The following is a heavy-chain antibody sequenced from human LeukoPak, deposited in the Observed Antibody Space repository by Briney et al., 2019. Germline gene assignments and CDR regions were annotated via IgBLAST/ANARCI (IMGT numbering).Heavy chain of an antibody. V-gene: IGHV1-46*01. CDR1: GYTFTSYY. CDR2: INPSGGST. D-gene: IGHD1-20*01. Sequence: ASVKVSCKASGYTFTSYYMHWVRQAPGQGLEWMGIINPSGGSTSYAQKFQGRVTMTGDTSTSTVYMELSSLRSEDTAVYYCARVTGRYGMDVWGQGTTVTVSS. J-gene: IGHJ6*02. CDR3: ARVTGRYGMDV.